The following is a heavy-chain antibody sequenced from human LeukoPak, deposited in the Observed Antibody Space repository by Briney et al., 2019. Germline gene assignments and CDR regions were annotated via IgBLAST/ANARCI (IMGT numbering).Heavy chain of an antibody. CDR1: GGTFSSYA. CDR3: AKAGGYGDYDPYYYYGMDV. V-gene: IGHV3-23*01. J-gene: IGHJ6*02. CDR2: ISGSGGST. Sequence: SCKASGGTFSSYAMSWVRQAPGKGLEWVSAISGSGGSTYYADSVKGRFTISRDNSKNTLYLQMNSLRAEDTAVYYCAKAGGYGDYDPYYYYGMDVWGQGTTVTVSS. D-gene: IGHD4-17*01.